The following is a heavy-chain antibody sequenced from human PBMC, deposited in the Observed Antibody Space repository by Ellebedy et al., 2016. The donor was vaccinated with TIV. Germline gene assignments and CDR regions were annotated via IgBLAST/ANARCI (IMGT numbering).Heavy chain of an antibody. Sequence: SLKISXAASGFTFDDYAMHWVRQAPGKGLEWVSGISWNSGSIGYADSVKGRFTISRDNAKNSLYLQMNSLRAEDTALYYCAKDRADYYYYMDVWGKGTTVTVSS. CDR3: AKDRADYYYYMDV. J-gene: IGHJ6*03. CDR2: ISWNSGSI. CDR1: GFTFDDYA. V-gene: IGHV3-9*01.